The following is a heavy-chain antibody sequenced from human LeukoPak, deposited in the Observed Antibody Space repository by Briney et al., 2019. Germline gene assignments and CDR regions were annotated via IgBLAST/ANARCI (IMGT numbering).Heavy chain of an antibody. J-gene: IGHJ3*02. CDR3: AKWGSSVYYDFWSGYPNDAFDI. Sequence: GGSLRLSCAASGFTFTSYSMNWVRQAPGKGLEWVSTISGSGGSTYYADSVKGRFTISRDNSKNTLYLQMNSLRAEDTAVYYCAKWGSSVYYDFWSGYPNDAFDIWGQGTMVTVSS. D-gene: IGHD3-3*01. CDR1: GFTFTSYS. CDR2: ISGSGGST. V-gene: IGHV3-23*01.